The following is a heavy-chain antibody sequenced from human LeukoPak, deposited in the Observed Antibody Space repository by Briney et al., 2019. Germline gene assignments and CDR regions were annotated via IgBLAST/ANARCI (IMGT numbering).Heavy chain of an antibody. CDR2: INPSGGST. V-gene: IGHV1-46*01. CDR1: GGTFSSYA. CDR3: ARDWWYYDSSGYYGAFDI. Sequence: GSSVKVSCKASGGTFSSYAISWVRQAPGQGLEWMGIINPSGGSTSYAQKFQGRVTMTRDMSTSTVYMELSSLRSEDTAVYYCARDWWYYDSSGYYGAFDIWGQGTMVTVSS. D-gene: IGHD3-22*01. J-gene: IGHJ3*02.